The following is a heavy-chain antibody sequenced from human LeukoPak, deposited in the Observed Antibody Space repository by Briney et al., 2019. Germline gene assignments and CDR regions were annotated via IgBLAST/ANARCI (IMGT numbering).Heavy chain of an antibody. CDR2: ISSNGGST. CDR1: GFTFSSYA. CDR3: ARVWSRDGYNYLDY. V-gene: IGHV3-64*01. Sequence: GGSLRLSCAASGFTFSSYAMHWVRQAPGKGLEYVSAISSNGGSTYYANSVKGRFTISRDNSKNTLYLRMGSLRAEDMAVYYCARVWSRDGYNYLDYWGQGTLVTVSS. D-gene: IGHD5-24*01. J-gene: IGHJ4*02.